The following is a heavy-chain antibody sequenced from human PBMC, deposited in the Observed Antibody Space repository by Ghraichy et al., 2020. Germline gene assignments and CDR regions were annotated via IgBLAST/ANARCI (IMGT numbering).Heavy chain of an antibody. CDR1: GFTFSSYA. J-gene: IGHJ4*02. V-gene: IGHV3-23*01. CDR2: ISGSGGST. CDR3: AKGMPDIVVVVAAMIFDY. D-gene: IGHD2-15*01. Sequence: GGSLRLSCAASGFTFSSYAMSWVRQAPGKGLEWVSAISGSGGSTYYADSVKGRFTISRDNSKNTLYLQMNSLRAEDTAVYYCAKGMPDIVVVVAAMIFDYWGQGTLLTVSS.